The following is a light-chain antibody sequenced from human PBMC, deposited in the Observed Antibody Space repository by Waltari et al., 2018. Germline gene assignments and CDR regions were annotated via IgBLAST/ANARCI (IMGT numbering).Light chain of an antibody. CDR1: GSAAGASDY. CDR2: DVT. Sequence: QSALTQPASVSGSPGQSITISCSGIGSAAGASDYVSWHQHHPGKAPKVIIYDVTNPPSGVSDRFCASKSANTAYLTSSGLQPEDGGDYYCSLQALGGVVLFGGGTKLTVL. J-gene: IGLJ2*01. V-gene: IGLV2-14*03. CDR3: SLQALGGVVL.